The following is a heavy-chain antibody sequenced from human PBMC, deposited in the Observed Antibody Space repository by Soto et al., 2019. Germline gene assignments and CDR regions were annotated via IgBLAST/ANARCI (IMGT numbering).Heavy chain of an antibody. Sequence: EVQLVESGGGLVQPGGSLRLSCASSGFTFSSYWIHWVRQAPGKGLVWLSRIKSDGSSTNYADSVKGRFTISRDNAKNTLYLQVNSLRAEDTAVHYCARGAQNYYYFDYWGQGTLVTVSS. CDR3: ARGAQNYYYFDY. J-gene: IGHJ4*02. CDR1: GFTFSSYW. D-gene: IGHD1-7*01. CDR2: IKSDGSST. V-gene: IGHV3-74*01.